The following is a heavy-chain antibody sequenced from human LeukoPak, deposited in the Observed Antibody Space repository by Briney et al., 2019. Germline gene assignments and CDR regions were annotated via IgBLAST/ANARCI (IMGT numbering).Heavy chain of an antibody. CDR1: GFTFSSYA. D-gene: IGHD3-22*01. CDR3: ATISGYYYYLDY. J-gene: IGHJ4*02. Sequence: PGGSLRLSCAASGFTFSSYAMSWIRQPPGKGLEWIGTIYYSGSTYYNPSLKSRVTISVDTSKNQFSLKLSSVTAADTAVYYCATISGYYYYLDYWGQGTLVTVSS. CDR2: IYYSGST. V-gene: IGHV4-39*01.